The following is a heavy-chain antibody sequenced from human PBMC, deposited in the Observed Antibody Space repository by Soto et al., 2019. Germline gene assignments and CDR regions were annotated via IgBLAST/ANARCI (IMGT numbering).Heavy chain of an antibody. CDR3: ARDAPGYCSGGSCSVFDAFDI. D-gene: IGHD2-15*01. V-gene: IGHV4-59*01. Sequence: PSETLSLTCTVSGGSISNYYWTWIRQPPGKGLEWIGYIYYSGTTNYNPSLKSRVTISVDTSKNQFSLKLSSVTAADTAVYYCARDAPGYCSGGSCSVFDAFDIWGQGTMVTVS. J-gene: IGHJ3*02. CDR2: IYYSGTT. CDR1: GGSISNYY.